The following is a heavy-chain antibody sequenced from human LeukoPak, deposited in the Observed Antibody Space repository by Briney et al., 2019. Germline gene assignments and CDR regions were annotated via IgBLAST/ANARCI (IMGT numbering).Heavy chain of an antibody. CDR2: IYCSGST. CDR3: ARVRYDFWSGYYGAYEGSKEFDY. D-gene: IGHD3-3*01. Sequence: SESLSLTCTVSGGSISSYYWSWIRQPPGKGLEWIGYIYCSGSTNYNPSLKSRVTISVDTSKNQFSLKLSSVTAADTAVYYCARVRYDFWSGYYGAYEGSKEFDYWGQGTLVTVSS. CDR1: GGSISSYY. J-gene: IGHJ4*02. V-gene: IGHV4-59*01.